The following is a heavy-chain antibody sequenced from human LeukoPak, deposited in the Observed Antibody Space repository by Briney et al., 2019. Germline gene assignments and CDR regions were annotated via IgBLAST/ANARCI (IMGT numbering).Heavy chain of an antibody. CDR1: GYTFTSYY. CDR2: ILPGGGST. J-gene: IGHJ4*02. D-gene: IGHD3-16*01. Sequence: GASVKVSCKASGYTFTSYYMHWVRQAPGQGPEWMGVILPGGGSTSYAQKFQGRVTMTRDMSTNTVYMVLSSLRSEDTAVYYCARSSFLWYFDSWGQGTLVTVSS. CDR3: ARSSFLWYFDS. V-gene: IGHV1-46*01.